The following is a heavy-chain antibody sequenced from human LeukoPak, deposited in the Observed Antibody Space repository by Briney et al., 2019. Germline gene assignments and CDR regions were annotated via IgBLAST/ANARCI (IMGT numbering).Heavy chain of an antibody. CDR1: GFTFSSYA. Sequence: PGGSLRLSYAASGFTFSSYAMTWVRQAPGKGLEWVSAITGSGDSAYYADSVKGRFTISRDNAKNSLYLQMNSLRAEDTAVYYCARAAATYGLDYWGQGTLVTVSS. J-gene: IGHJ4*02. CDR3: ARAAATYGLDY. CDR2: ITGSGDSA. D-gene: IGHD2-15*01. V-gene: IGHV3-21*01.